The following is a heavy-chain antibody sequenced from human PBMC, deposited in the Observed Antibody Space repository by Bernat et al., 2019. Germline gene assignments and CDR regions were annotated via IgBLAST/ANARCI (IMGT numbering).Heavy chain of an antibody. Sequence: QVQLVESGGGVVQPGRSLRLSCAASGFTFSSYGMHWVRQAPGKGLEWVAVIWYDGSNKYYADSVKGRFTISRDNSKNTLYLQMNSLRAEDTAVYYCARSLIAAAGTGFDPWGQGTLVTVSS. D-gene: IGHD6-13*01. J-gene: IGHJ5*02. V-gene: IGHV3-33*01. CDR3: ARSLIAAAGTGFDP. CDR1: GFTFSSYG. CDR2: IWYDGSNK.